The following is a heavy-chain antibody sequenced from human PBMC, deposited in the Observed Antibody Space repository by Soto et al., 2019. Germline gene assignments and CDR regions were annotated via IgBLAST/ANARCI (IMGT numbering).Heavy chain of an antibody. V-gene: IGHV4-59*08. Sequence: SETLSLTCTVSVGSFSSYYWSWIRQTPEKCLGWVGYDNDTWGSNYNPSLRLRVAMLLDTSKSQFSLKLTSVTATDAGVYYCVRKGFGALHGRVDVWGKGCTVTVYS. D-gene: IGHD3-10*01. CDR1: VGSFSSYY. J-gene: IGHJ6*04. CDR3: VRKGFGALHGRVDV. CDR2: DNDTWGS.